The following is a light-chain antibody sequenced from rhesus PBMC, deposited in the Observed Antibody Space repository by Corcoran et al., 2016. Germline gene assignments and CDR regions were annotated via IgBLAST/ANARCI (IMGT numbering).Light chain of an antibody. CDR2: GAS. V-gene: IGKV3-24*04. J-gene: IGKJ4*01. CDR3: LQSSNWPHLT. CDR1: QSVSSY. Sequence: EIVMTQSPATLALSPGERATLSCRASQSVSSYLAWYQQKPGQAPRLLIYGASSRATGIPVRFSGSVSGTEFTLTLSSLEPEDVGVYFCLQSSNWPHLTIGGGTKVEIK.